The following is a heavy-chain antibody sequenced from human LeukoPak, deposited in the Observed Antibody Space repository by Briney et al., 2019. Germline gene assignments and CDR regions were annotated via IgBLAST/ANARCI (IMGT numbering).Heavy chain of an antibody. CDR3: AKGRDGYIPYYFDY. D-gene: IGHD5-24*01. V-gene: IGHV4-39*07. CDR2: IYYSGNT. J-gene: IGHJ4*02. CDR1: GGSISSSAYY. Sequence: PSETLSLTCSVSGGSISSSAYYWGWIRQPPGQGLEWIGSIYYSGNTYYNPSLKSPVTISIDTSKNQFSLRLISVTAADTAVYYCAKGRDGYIPYYFDYWGQGTLVTVSS.